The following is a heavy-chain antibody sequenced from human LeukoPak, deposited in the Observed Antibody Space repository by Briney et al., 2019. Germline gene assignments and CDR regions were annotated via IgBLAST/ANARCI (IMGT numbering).Heavy chain of an antibody. V-gene: IGHV3-30-3*01. CDR3: ARDNDPDYSSSPGWFDS. J-gene: IGHJ5*01. Sequence: PGRSLRLSCAAPGLIFSDYAFNWVRRAPGKGLEWVAVISSDGGNKFYADSVKGRFTVSRDNSKNTLYLQMSSLRVEDTAVYYCARDNDPDYSSSPGWFDSWAQGTLVTVSS. CDR2: ISSDGGNK. CDR1: GLIFSDYA. D-gene: IGHD6-6*01.